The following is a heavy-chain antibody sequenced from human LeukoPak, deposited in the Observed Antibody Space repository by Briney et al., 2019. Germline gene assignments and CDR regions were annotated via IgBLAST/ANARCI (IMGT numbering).Heavy chain of an antibody. Sequence: GGSLRLSCAASGFSFNSYDMHWVRQAPGKGLEWMALIRYDGSKEYYAYSVKGRFTISRDNSKNTLYLQMNSLRPEDTAVYYCAKNGYQVLHCYMDVWGKGTMVT. CDR3: AKNGYQVLHCYMDV. CDR2: IRYDGSKE. CDR1: GFSFNSYD. J-gene: IGHJ6*03. D-gene: IGHD6-13*01. V-gene: IGHV3-30*02.